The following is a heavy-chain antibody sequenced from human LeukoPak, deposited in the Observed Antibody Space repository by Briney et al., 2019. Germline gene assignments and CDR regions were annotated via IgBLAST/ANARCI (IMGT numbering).Heavy chain of an antibody. CDR2: INHSGST. V-gene: IGHV4-34*01. CDR1: GGSFSGYY. D-gene: IGHD5-24*01. Sequence: SETLSLTCAVYGGSFSGYYWSWIRQPPEKGLGWIGEINHSGSTNYNPSLKSRVTISVDTSKNQFSLKLSSVTAADTAVYYCARGRGRWLQFLDYWGQGTLVTVSS. J-gene: IGHJ4*02. CDR3: ARGRGRWLQFLDY.